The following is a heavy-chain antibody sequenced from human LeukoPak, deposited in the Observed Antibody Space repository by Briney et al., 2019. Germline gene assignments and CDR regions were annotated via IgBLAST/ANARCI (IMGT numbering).Heavy chain of an antibody. CDR2: MYYIGST. CDR1: GASITDYY. V-gene: IGHV4-59*01. Sequence: SETLSLTCSVSGASITDYYWSWIRQSPGKGLEWIGYMYYIGSTKYNPSLKSRVSISVDTSKNQFSLNLTSVTAADTAMYYCARDQGIAFNVWGHGTMVTVSS. J-gene: IGHJ3*01. CDR3: ARDQGIAFNV.